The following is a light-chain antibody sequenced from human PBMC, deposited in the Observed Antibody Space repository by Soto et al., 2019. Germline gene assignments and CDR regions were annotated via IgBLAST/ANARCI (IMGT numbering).Light chain of an antibody. CDR2: EDS. V-gene: IGLV2-8*01. J-gene: IGLJ1*01. Sequence: QSVLTQPPSASGSPGQSVTISCTGTSSDVGNYNYVSWYQQHPGKAPKLMIYEDSKRPSGVPDRFSASMSGNTASLTVSGLQAEDEADYYCVSYAGSKIVFGTGTKLTVL. CDR3: VSYAGSKIV. CDR1: SSDVGNYNY.